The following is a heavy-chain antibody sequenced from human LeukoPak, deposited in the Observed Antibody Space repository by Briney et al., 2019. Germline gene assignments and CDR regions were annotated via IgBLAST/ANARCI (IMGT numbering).Heavy chain of an antibody. CDR3: ARRVGFYYDSSGPFDY. CDR1: GYSFTSYW. D-gene: IGHD3-22*01. CDR2: IYPGDSDT. Sequence: GESLKISCQGSGYSFTSYWIGWVRQMPGKGLEWMGIIYPGDSDTRYSPSFQGQVTISADKSISTAYLQWSSLKASDTAMYYCARRVGFYYDSSGPFDYWGQGTLVTVSS. J-gene: IGHJ4*02. V-gene: IGHV5-51*01.